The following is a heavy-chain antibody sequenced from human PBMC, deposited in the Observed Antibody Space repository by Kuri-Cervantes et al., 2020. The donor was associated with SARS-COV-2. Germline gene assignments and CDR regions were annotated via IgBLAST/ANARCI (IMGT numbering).Heavy chain of an antibody. CDR1: GFTFSRYA. D-gene: IGHD2-21*01. J-gene: IGHJ4*02. CDR2: ISYDGSNK. V-gene: IGHV3-30-3*01. CDR3: ARDRVGVHDS. Sequence: GESLKISCAASGFTFSRYAMHWVRQAPGKGLEWVAVISYDGSNKGYTASGKGRFTISRDNSQNTLYLQMKSLRTEDTALYYCARDRVGVHDSWGQRTLVTVSS.